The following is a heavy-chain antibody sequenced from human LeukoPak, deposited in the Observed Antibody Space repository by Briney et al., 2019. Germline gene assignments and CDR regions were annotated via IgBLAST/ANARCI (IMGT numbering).Heavy chain of an antibody. J-gene: IGHJ6*02. Sequence: ASVKVSCKASGYTFTSYGISWVRQAPGQGLEWMGWISAYNGNTNYAQKLQGRVTMTTDTSTSTAYMELGSLRSDDTAVYYCARGGEMATKHYYYYGMDVWGQGTTVTVSS. D-gene: IGHD5-24*01. CDR1: GYTFTSYG. CDR2: ISAYNGNT. CDR3: ARGGEMATKHYYYYGMDV. V-gene: IGHV1-18*01.